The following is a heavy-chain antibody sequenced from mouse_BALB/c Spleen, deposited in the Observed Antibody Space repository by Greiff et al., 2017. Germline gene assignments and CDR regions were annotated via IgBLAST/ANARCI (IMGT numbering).Heavy chain of an antibody. CDR1: GFTFSSYG. J-gene: IGHJ2*01. D-gene: IGHD1-1*01. CDR3: ARHESGNYVDY. V-gene: IGHV5-6*01. CDR2: ISSGGSYT. Sequence: EVMLVESGGDLVKPGGSLKLSCAASGFTFSSYGMSWVRQTPDKRLEWVATISSGGSYTYYPDSVKGRFTISRDNAKNTLYLQMSSLKSEDTAMYYCARHESGNYVDYWGQGTTLTVSS.